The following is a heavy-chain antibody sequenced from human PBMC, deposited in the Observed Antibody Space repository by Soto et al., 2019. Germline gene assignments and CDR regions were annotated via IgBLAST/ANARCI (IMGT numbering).Heavy chain of an antibody. CDR1: GGTFSSYA. CDR2: IIPIFGTA. D-gene: IGHD2-2*01. CDR3: ARGPNIVVVPAATPRGSDP. J-gene: IGHJ5*02. V-gene: IGHV1-69*13. Sequence: GASVKVSCKASGGTFSSYAISWVRQAPGQGLEWMGGIIPIFGTANYAQKFQGRVTITADESTSTAYMELSSLRSEDTAVYYCARGPNIVVVPAATPRGSDPWGQGTLVTVSS.